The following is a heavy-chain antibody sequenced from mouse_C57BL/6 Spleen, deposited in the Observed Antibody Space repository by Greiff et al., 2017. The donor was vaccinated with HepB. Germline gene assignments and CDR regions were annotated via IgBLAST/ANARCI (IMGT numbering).Heavy chain of an antibody. CDR3: ARSPLYCSNYDYYAMDY. D-gene: IGHD2-5*01. J-gene: IGHJ4*01. Sequence: EVQLQQSGAELVKPGASVKLSCTASGFNIKDYYMHWVKQRTEQGLEWIGRIDPEDGETKYAPKFQGKATITTDTSSNTAYLQLSSLKSEDTAVYYCARSPLYCSNYDYYAMDYWGQGTSVTVSS. CDR1: GFNIKDYY. CDR2: IDPEDGET. V-gene: IGHV14-2*01.